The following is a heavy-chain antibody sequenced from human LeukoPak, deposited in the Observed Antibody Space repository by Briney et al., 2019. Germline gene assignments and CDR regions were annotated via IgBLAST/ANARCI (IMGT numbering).Heavy chain of an antibody. V-gene: IGHV1-18*01. Sequence: ASVKVSCKASGYTFTSYGISWVRQAPGQGLEWMGWISAYNGNTNYAQKLQGRVTMTTDTSTSTAYMKLRSLRSDDTAVYYCARVLTYYYYGMDVWGQGTTVTVSS. J-gene: IGHJ6*02. CDR2: ISAYNGNT. CDR1: GYTFTSYG. CDR3: ARVLTYYYYGMDV.